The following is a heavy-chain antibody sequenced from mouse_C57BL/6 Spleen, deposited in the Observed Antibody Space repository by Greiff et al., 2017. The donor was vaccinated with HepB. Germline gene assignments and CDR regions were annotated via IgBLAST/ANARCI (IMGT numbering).Heavy chain of an antibody. CDR1: GYTFTDYN. Sequence: EVQLVESGPELVKPGASVKMSCKASGYTFTDYNMHWVKQSHGKSLEWIGYINPNNGGTSYNQKFKGKATLTVNKSSSTAYMELRSLTSEDSAVYYCARGSYGAMDYWGQGTSVTVSS. V-gene: IGHV1-22*01. J-gene: IGHJ4*01. CDR2: INPNNGGT. D-gene: IGHD1-1*02. CDR3: ARGSYGAMDY.